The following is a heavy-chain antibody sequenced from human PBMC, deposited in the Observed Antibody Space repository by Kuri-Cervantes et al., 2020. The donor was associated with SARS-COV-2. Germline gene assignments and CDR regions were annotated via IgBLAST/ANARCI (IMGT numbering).Heavy chain of an antibody. V-gene: IGHV3-30*02. CDR2: VRSDGSNK. CDR3: AKDDGGSFGLFDN. Sequence: GGSLRLSCAASGFTFSSYWMSWVRQAPGKGLEWVAFVRSDGSNKHYTDSVKGRFTISRDNSKNTLYLQMNSLRPEDMAVYYCAKDDGGSFGLFDNWGQGILVTVSS. D-gene: IGHD1-26*01. CDR1: GFTFSSYW. J-gene: IGHJ4*02.